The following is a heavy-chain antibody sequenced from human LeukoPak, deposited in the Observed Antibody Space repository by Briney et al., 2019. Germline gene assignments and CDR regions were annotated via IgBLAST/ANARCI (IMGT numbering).Heavy chain of an antibody. CDR2: IKHSGST. D-gene: IGHD6-6*01. CDR1: GGSFSGYY. CDR3: ARGRWYSSSSRRNWFDP. J-gene: IGHJ5*02. Sequence: SETLSLTCAVYGGSFSGYYWSWIRQPPGKGLEWIGEIKHSGSTNYNPSLKSRVTISVDTSKNQFSLKLSSVTAADTAVYYCARGRWYSSSSRRNWFDPWGQGTLVTVSS. V-gene: IGHV4-34*01.